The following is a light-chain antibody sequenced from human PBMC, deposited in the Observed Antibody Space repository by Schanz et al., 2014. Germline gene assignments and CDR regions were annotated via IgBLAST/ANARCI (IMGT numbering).Light chain of an antibody. Sequence: QSALTQPASVSGSPGQSITISCTGTSSDVGSYNYVSWYQQHPGKAPKLMIYDVSYRPSGISSRFSGSKSGNTASLTISGLQAEDEADYYCNSYTTSGTVVFGGGTKLTVL. J-gene: IGLJ2*01. CDR2: DVS. CDR3: NSYTTSGTVV. CDR1: SSDVGSYNY. V-gene: IGLV2-14*03.